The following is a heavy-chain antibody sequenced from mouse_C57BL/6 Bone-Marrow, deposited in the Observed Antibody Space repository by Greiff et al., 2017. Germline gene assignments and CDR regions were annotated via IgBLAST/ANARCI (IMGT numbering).Heavy chain of an antibody. CDR1: GFTFSDYG. D-gene: IGHD2-4*01. CDR2: ISSGSSTI. CDR3: ADDYDWFAY. V-gene: IGHV5-17*01. Sequence: EVMLVESGGGLVKPGGSLKLSCAASGFTFSDYGMHWVRQAPEKGLEWVAYISSGSSTIYYAATVKGRFTISRDNAKNTLFLQMTSLRSEDTAMYSCADDYDWFAYWGQGTLVTVSA. J-gene: IGHJ3*01.